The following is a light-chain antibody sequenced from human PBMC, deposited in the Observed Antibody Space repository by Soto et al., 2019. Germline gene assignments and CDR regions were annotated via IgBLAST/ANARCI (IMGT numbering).Light chain of an antibody. CDR1: QSVSSY. V-gene: IGKV3-11*01. CDR2: EES. J-gene: IGKJ3*01. CDR3: QQRSNWPLFS. Sequence: EIVLTQSPATLSLSPGERATLSCRASQSVSSYLAWYQQKPGQATRLLIYEESNRATGIPARFSGSGSGTDFTLTISSLEPEDFAVYYCQQRSNWPLFSFGPGTKVDIK.